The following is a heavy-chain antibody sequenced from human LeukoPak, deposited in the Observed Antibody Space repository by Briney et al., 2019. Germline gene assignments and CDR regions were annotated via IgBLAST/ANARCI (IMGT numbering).Heavy chain of an antibody. V-gene: IGHV1-18*01. D-gene: IGHD3-22*01. J-gene: IGHJ4*02. CDR2: ISAYNGNT. CDR3: AARYYYDSSGYLLGPDY. CDR1: GYTSTSYG. Sequence: GASVKVSCKASGYTSTSYGISWVRQAPGQGLEWMGWISAYNGNTNYAQKLQGRVTMTTDTSTSTAYMELRSLRSDDTAVYYCAARYYYDSSGYLLGPDYWGQGTLVTVSS.